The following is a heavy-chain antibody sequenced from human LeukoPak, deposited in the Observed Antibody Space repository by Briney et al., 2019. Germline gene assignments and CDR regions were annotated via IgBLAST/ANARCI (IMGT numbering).Heavy chain of an antibody. CDR2: INWNGGST. V-gene: IGHV3-20*04. J-gene: IGHJ4*02. D-gene: IGHD4-17*01. CDR3: ARATVTTLSFDY. CDR1: GXTFDDYG. Sequence: GGSLRLSCAASGXTFDDYGVSWVRQAPGKGLEWVSGINWNGGSTGYADSVKGRFTISRDNAKNSLYLQMNSLRAEDTALYYCARATVTTLSFDYWGQGTLVTVSS.